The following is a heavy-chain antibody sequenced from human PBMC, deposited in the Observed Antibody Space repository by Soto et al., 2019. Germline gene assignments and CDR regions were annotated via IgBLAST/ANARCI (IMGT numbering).Heavy chain of an antibody. V-gene: IGHV4-30-2*01. D-gene: IGHD3-22*01. Sequence: VSWGSSVDVANCRIMIRKTPGKGLEGVGYIYHSGSTYYNPHLKSRVTISVDRSKNRFSLNLNSVTAADTAVYYCARANRTITMTYLNGLGPWGQGTVVTLPS. CDR3: ARANRTITMTYLNGLGP. CDR1: WGSSVDVANC. J-gene: IGHJ5*02. CDR2: IYHSGST.